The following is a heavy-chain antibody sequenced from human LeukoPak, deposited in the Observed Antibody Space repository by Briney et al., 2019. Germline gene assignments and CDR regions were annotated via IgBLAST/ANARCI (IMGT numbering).Heavy chain of an antibody. CDR3: AELGITMIGGV. J-gene: IGHJ6*04. V-gene: IGHV3-48*03. D-gene: IGHD3-10*02. Sequence: GGSLRLSCAASGFTFSDYEMNWVRQAPGKGLEWVSYISSSGSTIYHADSVKGRFTISRDNAKNSLYLQMNSLRAEDTAVYYCAELGITMIGGVWGKGTTVTISS. CDR2: ISSSGSTI. CDR1: GFTFSDYE.